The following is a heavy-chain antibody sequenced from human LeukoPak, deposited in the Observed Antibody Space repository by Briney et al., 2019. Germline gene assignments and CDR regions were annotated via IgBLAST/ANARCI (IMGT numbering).Heavy chain of an antibody. J-gene: IGHJ3*02. CDR3: ARDLGGIAAAVAFDI. CDR2: IYYSGST. CDR1: GGSISSGGYY. D-gene: IGHD6-13*01. Sequence: SETLSLTCTVSGGSISSGGYYWSWIRQHPGKGLEWIGYIYYSGSTYYNPSLKSRVTISVDTSKNQFSLKLSSVTAADTAVYYCARDLGGIAAAVAFDIWGQGTMVTVSS. V-gene: IGHV4-31*03.